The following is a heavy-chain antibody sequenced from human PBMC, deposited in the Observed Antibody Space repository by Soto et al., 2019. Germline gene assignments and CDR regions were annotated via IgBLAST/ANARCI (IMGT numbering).Heavy chain of an antibody. D-gene: IGHD2-15*01. V-gene: IGHV1-18*01. J-gene: IGHJ6*02. CDR1: GYTFTSYG. CDR2: ISAYNGNT. Sequence: QVQLVQSGAEVKKPGASVKVSCKASGYTFTSYGISWVRQAPGQGLEWMGWISAYNGNTNYAQKLQGRVTMTTDTSTXXAXMXXRSLRSDDTAVYYCARDRVVVAAPYGEDYYYGMDVWGQGTTVTVSS. CDR3: ARDRVVVAAPYGEDYYYGMDV.